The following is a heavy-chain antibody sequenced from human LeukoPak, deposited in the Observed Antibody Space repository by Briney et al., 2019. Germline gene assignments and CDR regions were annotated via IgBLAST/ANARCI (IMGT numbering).Heavy chain of an antibody. V-gene: IGHV3-23*01. Sequence: PGGSLRLSCAASGFTFSSYGMSWVRQAPGKGLEWVSAISGSGGSTYYADSVKGRFTISRDNSKNTLYLQMNSLRAEDTAVYYCARDRSVWVYYYYYYMDVWGKGTTVTVSS. J-gene: IGHJ6*03. CDR3: ARDRSVWVYYYYYYMDV. CDR1: GFTFSSYG. CDR2: ISGSGGST. D-gene: IGHD5/OR15-5a*01.